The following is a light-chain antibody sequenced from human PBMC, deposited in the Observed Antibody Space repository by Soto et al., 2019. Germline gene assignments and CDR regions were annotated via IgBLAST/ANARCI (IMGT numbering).Light chain of an antibody. Sequence: EIVMTQSPGTMSVSPGGRATLSCRASQSVSSYLAWYQQKPGQAPRLLIYDASNRATGIPARFSGSGSGTDFTLTISSLEPEDFAVYYCQQRSNWPTFGQGTKVDIK. J-gene: IGKJ1*01. CDR1: QSVSSY. V-gene: IGKV3-11*01. CDR3: QQRSNWPT. CDR2: DAS.